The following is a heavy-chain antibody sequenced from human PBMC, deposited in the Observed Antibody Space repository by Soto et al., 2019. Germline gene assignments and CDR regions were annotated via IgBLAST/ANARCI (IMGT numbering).Heavy chain of an antibody. V-gene: IGHV4-39*01. J-gene: IGHJ4*02. CDR3: ARRVRGRGSFDY. CDR2: IYYSGST. CDR1: GGSISSSSYY. Sequence: QLQLQESGPGLVKPSETLSLTCTVSGGSISSSSYYWGWIRQPPGKGLEWIGSIYYSGSTYYNPSLKSRVTISVDTSKNQFSLKLSSVTAADTAVYYCARRVRGRGSFDYWGQGTLVTVSS.